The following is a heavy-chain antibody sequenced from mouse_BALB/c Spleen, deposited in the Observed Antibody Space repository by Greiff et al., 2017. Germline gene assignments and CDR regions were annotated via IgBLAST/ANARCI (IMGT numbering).Heavy chain of an antibody. D-gene: IGHD1-1*01. CDR2: ISNGGGST. CDR3: ARHSYGSSLAWFAY. V-gene: IGHV5-12-2*01. CDR1: GFTFSSYT. Sequence: EVQVVESGGGLVQPGGSLKLSCAASGFTFSSYTMSWVRQTPEKRLEWVAYISNGGGSTYYPDTVKGRFTISRDNAKNTLYLQMSSLKSEDTAMYYCARHSYGSSLAWFAYWGQGTLVTVSA. J-gene: IGHJ3*01.